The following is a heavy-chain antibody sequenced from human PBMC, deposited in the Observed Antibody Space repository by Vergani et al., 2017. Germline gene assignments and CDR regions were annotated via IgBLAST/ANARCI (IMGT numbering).Heavy chain of an antibody. V-gene: IGHV4-59*05. CDR3: ARRHADFWSGYNWFDP. D-gene: IGHD3-3*01. Sequence: QVQLQESGPGLVKPSETLSLTCTVSGGSISSYYWSWIRQPPGKGLEWIGSIYYSGSTYYNPSLKSRVAISVDTSKNQFSLKLSSATAADTAVYYCARRHADFWSGYNWFDPWGQGTLVTVSS. J-gene: IGHJ5*02. CDR1: GGSISSYY. CDR2: IYYSGST.